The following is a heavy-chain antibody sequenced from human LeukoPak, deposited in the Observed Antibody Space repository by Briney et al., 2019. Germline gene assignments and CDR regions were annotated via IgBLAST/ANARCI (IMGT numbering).Heavy chain of an antibody. Sequence: GGSLRLSCAASGXSFSSYAVHWVRQAPGKGLEWVAVMSSDGTNTYYAASVKGRFTISRDISKNTLYLQMNSLRAEDTAVYYCAREVSVVRGVNWGQGTLVTVSS. V-gene: IGHV3-30-3*01. J-gene: IGHJ4*02. CDR2: MSSDGTNT. D-gene: IGHD3-10*01. CDR3: AREVSVVRGVN. CDR1: GXSFSSYA.